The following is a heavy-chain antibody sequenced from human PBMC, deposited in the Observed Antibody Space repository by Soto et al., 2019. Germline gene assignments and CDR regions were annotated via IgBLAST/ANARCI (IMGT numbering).Heavy chain of an antibody. CDR1: GYTFTSYG. Sequence: ASVKVSCKASGYTFTSYGISWVRQAPGQGLEWMGWISAYNGNTNYAQKLQGRVTMTTDTSTSTAYMELRSLRSDDTAVYYCARVAEYYYDSSGYYYEVDAFDIWGQGTMVTVS. J-gene: IGHJ3*02. D-gene: IGHD3-22*01. CDR2: ISAYNGNT. CDR3: ARVAEYYYDSSGYYYEVDAFDI. V-gene: IGHV1-18*01.